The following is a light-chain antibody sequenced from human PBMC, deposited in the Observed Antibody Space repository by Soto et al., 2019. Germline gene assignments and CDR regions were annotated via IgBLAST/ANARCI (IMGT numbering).Light chain of an antibody. CDR1: QDISNY. Sequence: DIQMTQSPSSLSASVGDRVTITCQASQDISNYLNWYQQKPGKAPKLLIYDASNLETGVPSRFSGSGSVTEFTFTISSLQPEDIATYYCQQYDNPGGFGQGTKLEIK. CDR3: QQYDNPGG. V-gene: IGKV1-33*01. J-gene: IGKJ2*03. CDR2: DAS.